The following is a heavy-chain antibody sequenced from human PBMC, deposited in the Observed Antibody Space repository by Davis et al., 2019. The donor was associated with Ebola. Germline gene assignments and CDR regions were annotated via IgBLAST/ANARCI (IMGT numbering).Heavy chain of an antibody. D-gene: IGHD3-22*01. CDR1: GYSFTSYW. V-gene: IGHV5-51*01. CDR3: ARLSSGYYYFDY. Sequence: GGSLRLSCKGSGYSFTSYWIGWVRQLPGKGLEWMGIIYPGDSDTRYSPSFQGQVTISADKSISTAYLQWSSLKASDTAMYYCARLSSGYYYFDYWGQGTLVTVSS. J-gene: IGHJ4*02. CDR2: IYPGDSDT.